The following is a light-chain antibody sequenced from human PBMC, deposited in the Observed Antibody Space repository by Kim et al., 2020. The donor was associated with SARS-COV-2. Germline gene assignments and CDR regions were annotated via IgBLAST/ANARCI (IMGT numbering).Light chain of an antibody. Sequence: SASTGDRATITCRARQDIGIYLAWYQQKPGKAPKLLIYTTSNLNSGVPSRFSGSGSGTDFTLTISYVESEDFATYYCQQYHSDPYSFGQGTKLEI. V-gene: IGKV1-8*01. J-gene: IGKJ2*03. CDR1: QDIGIY. CDR3: QQYHSDPYS. CDR2: TTS.